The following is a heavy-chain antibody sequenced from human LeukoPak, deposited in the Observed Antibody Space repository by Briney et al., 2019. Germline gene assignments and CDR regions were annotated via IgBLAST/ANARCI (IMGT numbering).Heavy chain of an antibody. D-gene: IGHD3-22*01. J-gene: IGHJ5*02. CDR3: ARDFFNYYDKGT. CDR1: GYTFTSYG. CDR2: ISAYNGNT. Sequence: ASVKVSCKASGYTFTSYGISWVRQAPGQGLEWMGWISAYNGNTNYAQKLQGRVTMTTDTSTSTAYMELSSLRSEDTAVYYCARDFFNYYDKGTWGQGTLVTVSS. V-gene: IGHV1-18*01.